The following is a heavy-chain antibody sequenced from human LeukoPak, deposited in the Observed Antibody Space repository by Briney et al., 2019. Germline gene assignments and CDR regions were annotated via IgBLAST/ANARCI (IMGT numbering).Heavy chain of an antibody. V-gene: IGHV3-48*04. D-gene: IGHD6-6*01. J-gene: IGHJ4*02. CDR2: ISSSGNTI. Sequence: SGGSLRLSCAASGFTLSSYSMNWVRQAPGKGLEWVSYISSSGNTIYYADSVKGRCTISRDNAKNSLFLQMNSLGAEDTAVYYCARRRDFDYWGQGTLVAVSS. CDR1: GFTLSSYS. CDR3: ARRRDFDY.